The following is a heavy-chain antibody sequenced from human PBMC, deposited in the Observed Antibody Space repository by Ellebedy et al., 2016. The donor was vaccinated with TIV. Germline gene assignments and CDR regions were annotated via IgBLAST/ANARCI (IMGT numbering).Heavy chain of an antibody. CDR3: ATMNWVPGRY. J-gene: IGHJ4*02. CDR1: AFTFSTYN. Sequence: PGGSLRLSCAASAFTFSTYNMPWVRQAPGQGLAWVAFIWYDGSNTQYADSVKGRFTMSRDNSKNMVYLQMNSLRPEDTAVYYCATMNWVPGRYWGQGTLVTVSS. D-gene: IGHD3-10*01. V-gene: IGHV3-33*08. CDR2: IWYDGSNT.